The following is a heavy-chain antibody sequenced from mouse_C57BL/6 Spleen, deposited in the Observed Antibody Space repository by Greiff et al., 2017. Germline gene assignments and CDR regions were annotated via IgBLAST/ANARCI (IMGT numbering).Heavy chain of an antibody. V-gene: IGHV5-17*01. CDR3: ARPDYDSWFAY. CDR2: ISSGSSTF. J-gene: IGHJ3*01. D-gene: IGHD2-4*01. CDR1: GFTFSDYG. Sequence: EVHLVASGGGLVKPGGSLKLSCAASGFTFSDYGMHWVRQAPEKGLEWVAYISSGSSTFYYAATVQGRFNISGDNAKSTRCLQMTSLMSEDTAMYYCARPDYDSWFAYWGQGTLVTVSA.